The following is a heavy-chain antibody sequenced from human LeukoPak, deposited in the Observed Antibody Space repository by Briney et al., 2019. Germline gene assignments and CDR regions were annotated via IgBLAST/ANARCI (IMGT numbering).Heavy chain of an antibody. V-gene: IGHV3-74*01. CDR3: ARSKITMVRGVTVNWFDP. CDR1: GFTFSSYW. CDR2: INSDGSST. Sequence: GGYLRLSCAASGFTFSSYWMHWVRQAPGKGLVWVSRINSDGSSTSYADSVKGRFTISRDNAKNTLYLQMNSLRAEDTAVYYCARSKITMVRGVTVNWFDPWGQGTLVTVSS. J-gene: IGHJ5*02. D-gene: IGHD3-10*01.